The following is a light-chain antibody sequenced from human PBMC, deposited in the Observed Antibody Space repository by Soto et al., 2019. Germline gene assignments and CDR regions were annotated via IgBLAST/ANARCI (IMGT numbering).Light chain of an antibody. J-gene: IGLJ3*02. CDR1: SSDVGGYNY. Sequence: QSVLTQPRSVSGSPGQSVTISYTGTSSDVGGYNYVSWYQQHPGKAPKLMIYDVSKRPSGVPDRFSGSKSGNTASLTISGLQAEDEADYYCCSYAGSYTVFGGGTKGTVL. CDR3: CSYAGSYTV. V-gene: IGLV2-11*01. CDR2: DVS.